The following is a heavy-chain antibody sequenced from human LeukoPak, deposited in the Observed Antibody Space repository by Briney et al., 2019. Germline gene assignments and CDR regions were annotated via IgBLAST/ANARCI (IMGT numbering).Heavy chain of an antibody. CDR3: TKEDYGNYVSPH. V-gene: IGHV3-15*01. J-gene: IGHJ4*02. Sequence: GGSLRLSCAASGFTFSSSAMSWVRQAPGKGLEWVGRIKRKSDGGAADYAAPVKGRFTISRDDSKNTLYLQMNSLKTEDTALYYCTKEDYGNYVSPHWGQGTLVTVSS. CDR2: IKRKSDGGAA. CDR1: GFTFSSSA. D-gene: IGHD4-11*01.